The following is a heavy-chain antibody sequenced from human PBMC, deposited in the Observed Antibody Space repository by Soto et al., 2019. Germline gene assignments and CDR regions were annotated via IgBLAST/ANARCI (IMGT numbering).Heavy chain of an antibody. CDR1: GGSFSDYY. J-gene: IGHJ5*02. V-gene: IGHV4-34*01. D-gene: IGHD3-10*01. Sequence: QVQLQQRGAGLLKPSETLSLTCAVYGGSFSDYYWNWIRQSPGKGLEWIGEINHSGSTNYNPSLKSPVTISVDPSKNQFSLKMSSVTAADTAVYYCARGNPVLLWFGELWAFDPWGQGTLVTVSS. CDR3: ARGNPVLLWFGELWAFDP. CDR2: INHSGST.